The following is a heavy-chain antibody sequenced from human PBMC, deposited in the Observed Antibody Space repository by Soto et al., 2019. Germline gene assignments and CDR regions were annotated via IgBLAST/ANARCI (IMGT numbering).Heavy chain of an antibody. Sequence: QVQLQESGPGLVKPSETLSLTCTVSGGSISSYYWSWIRQPPGKGLEWIGYIYYSGSTNYNPSLKSRVTISVDTSKNQFSLKLSSVTAADTAVYYCARDRGGDGYNPYYFDYWGQGTLVTVSS. V-gene: IGHV4-59*01. CDR2: IYYSGST. J-gene: IGHJ4*02. CDR3: ARDRGGDGYNPYYFDY. D-gene: IGHD2-21*01. CDR1: GGSISSYY.